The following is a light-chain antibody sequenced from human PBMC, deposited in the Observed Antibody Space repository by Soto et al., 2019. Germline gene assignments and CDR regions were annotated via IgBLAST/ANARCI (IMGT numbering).Light chain of an antibody. CDR3: QQYNNWPKT. CDR2: GAS. CDR1: QSVRSN. Sequence: EIVMTQSPATLSVSPGERATLSCRASQSVRSNLAWYKKKPGQAPRLLIYGASTRATGIPARFSGSGSGTEFTLTISSLQSEDFAVYYCQQYNNWPKTFGQGTKVDIK. J-gene: IGKJ1*01. V-gene: IGKV3-15*01.